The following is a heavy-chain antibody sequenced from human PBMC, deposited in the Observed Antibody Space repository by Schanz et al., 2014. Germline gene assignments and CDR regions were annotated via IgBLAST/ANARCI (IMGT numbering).Heavy chain of an antibody. V-gene: IGHV3-48*04. Sequence: EVQLLESGGGLVQPGGSLKLSCAASGLIFSNYVMSWVRQAPGKGLEWVSYVSRSTPDIYYADSVKGRFTISRDNTKNSLFLQLNSLRADDTAVYYCARIGGSVCDYWAQGTLVTVSS. D-gene: IGHD3-10*01. CDR3: ARIGGSVCDY. CDR1: GLIFSNYV. J-gene: IGHJ4*02. CDR2: VSRSTPDI.